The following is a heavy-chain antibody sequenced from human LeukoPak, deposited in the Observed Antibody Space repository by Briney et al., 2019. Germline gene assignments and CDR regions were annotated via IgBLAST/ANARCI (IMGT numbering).Heavy chain of an antibody. CDR1: GFTFKNNG. J-gene: IGHJ5*02. CDR2: TVASGST. V-gene: IGHV3-23*01. CDR3: FPHGSGST. D-gene: IGHD3-10*01. Sequence: QTGGSLRLSCTASGFTFKNNGMTWARQPPRKGLEWVSATVASGSTFIADPVRGRFTLSRDSSESTVYLMMNNLRVEDTAVYYCFPHGSGSTWGQGTLVTVSS.